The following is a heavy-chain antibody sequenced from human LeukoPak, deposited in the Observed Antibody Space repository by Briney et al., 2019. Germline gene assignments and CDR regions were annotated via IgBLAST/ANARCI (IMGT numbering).Heavy chain of an antibody. J-gene: IGHJ3*02. Sequence: PGGSLRLSCVASGFTFSSYSMNWVRQAPGKGLEWVSSISSSSGYIYYADSVKGRFTISRDNAKNSLYLQMNSLRAEDTAVYYCARDFNGGAFDIWGQGTMVTVSS. CDR1: GFTFSSYS. CDR2: ISSSSGYI. CDR3: ARDFNGGAFDI. D-gene: IGHD7-27*01. V-gene: IGHV3-21*01.